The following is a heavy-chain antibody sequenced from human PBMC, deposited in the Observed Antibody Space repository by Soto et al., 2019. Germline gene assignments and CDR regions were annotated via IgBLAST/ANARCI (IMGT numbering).Heavy chain of an antibody. CDR2: IYYSGST. V-gene: IGHV4-39*07. J-gene: IGHJ4*02. Sequence: SETLSLTCTVSGGSISSSSYYWGWIRQPPGKGLEWIGSIYYSGSTYYNPSLKSRVTISVDTSKNQFSLKLSSVTAADTALYYCVGGYYDILTGYYPYDYWGQGTLVTVSS. CDR1: GGSISSSSYY. D-gene: IGHD3-9*01. CDR3: VGGYYDILTGYYPYDY.